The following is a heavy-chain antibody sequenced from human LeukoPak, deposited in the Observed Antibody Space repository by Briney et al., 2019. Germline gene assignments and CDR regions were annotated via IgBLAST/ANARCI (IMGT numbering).Heavy chain of an antibody. Sequence: GGSLRLSCAASGFTFSSYAMSWVRQAPGKGLEWVSAISGSGGSTYYADSVKGRFTISRDNSKNTLSLQMNSLRAEDTAVYYCAKDSASGTNFDYWGQGTLVTVSS. CDR2: ISGSGGST. V-gene: IGHV3-23*01. D-gene: IGHD1-26*01. CDR3: AKDSASGTNFDY. J-gene: IGHJ4*02. CDR1: GFTFSSYA.